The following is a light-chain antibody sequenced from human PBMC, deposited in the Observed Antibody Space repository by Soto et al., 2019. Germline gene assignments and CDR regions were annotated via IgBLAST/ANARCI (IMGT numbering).Light chain of an antibody. J-gene: IGKJ4*01. CDR1: QRDLYSYNNKTS. CDR2: WAS. Sequence: DIPLTQPPYSLAASLGGRATINCKSIQRDLYSYNNKTSLAWYQQTPGQPPKLLIYWASTRESGVTHRFSGSGSGTDSTHNSSSLQVEDGGVYFCQQDHSTPGGFGGGTKVDIK. V-gene: IGKV4-1*01. CDR3: QQDHSTPGG.